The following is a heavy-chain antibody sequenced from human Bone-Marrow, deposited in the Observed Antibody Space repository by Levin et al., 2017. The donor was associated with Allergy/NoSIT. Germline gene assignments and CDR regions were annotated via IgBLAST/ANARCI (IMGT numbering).Heavy chain of an antibody. CDR2: IVAGSDKT. Sequence: KISCKASGFSLSSSAVQWVRLAPGQGLEWIGWIVAGSDKTNYAQKFQERVTITRDMSTSTAYMELSSLRDEERAVYYCSAGTYSGYYYSGMDVWGLGTTVTVSS. CDR1: GFSLSSSA. CDR3: SAGTYSGYYYSGMDV. V-gene: IGHV1-58*01. D-gene: IGHD4-11*01. J-gene: IGHJ6*02.